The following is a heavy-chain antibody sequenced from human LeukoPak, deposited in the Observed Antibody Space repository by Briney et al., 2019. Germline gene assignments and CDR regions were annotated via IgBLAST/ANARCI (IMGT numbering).Heavy chain of an antibody. CDR3: ATTFTFGGVIVKDY. J-gene: IGHJ4*02. D-gene: IGHD3-16*02. Sequence: ASVKVSCKASGYTFTSYDINWVRQATGQGLEWMGWMNPNSGNTGYAQKFQGRVTMTRNTSISTAYMELSSLRSEDTAMYYCATTFTFGGVIVKDYWGQGTLVTVSS. CDR2: MNPNSGNT. CDR1: GYTFTSYD. V-gene: IGHV1-8*01.